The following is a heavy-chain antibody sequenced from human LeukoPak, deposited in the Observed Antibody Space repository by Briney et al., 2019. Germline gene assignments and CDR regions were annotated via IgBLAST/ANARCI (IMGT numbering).Heavy chain of an antibody. J-gene: IGHJ4*02. CDR2: INPSSAYT. V-gene: IGHV1-46*01. CDR3: ARDLRAYDSSGYPSYYFDY. D-gene: IGHD3-22*01. CDR1: GYTFTSYY. Sequence: ASVKVLCKASGYTFTSYYIHWVRQAPGQGPEWVGIINPSSAYTTYSQKFQGRVTMTRDTSMSTVYMELSSLRSEDTAVYYCARDLRAYDSSGYPSYYFDYWGQGTLVTVSS.